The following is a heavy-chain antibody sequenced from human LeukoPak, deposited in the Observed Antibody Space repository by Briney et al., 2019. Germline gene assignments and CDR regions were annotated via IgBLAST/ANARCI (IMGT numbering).Heavy chain of an antibody. D-gene: IGHD1-1*01. CDR2: MNPNSGNT. Sequence: GASVKVSCKASGYTFTSYDINWVRQATGQGLEWMGWMNPNSGNTGYAQKFQGRVTMARNTSISTAYMELSSLRSEDTAVYYCATDYPRGLMERTLNDAFDIWGQGTMVTVSS. CDR1: GYTFTSYD. J-gene: IGHJ3*02. CDR3: ATDYPRGLMERTLNDAFDI. V-gene: IGHV1-8*01.